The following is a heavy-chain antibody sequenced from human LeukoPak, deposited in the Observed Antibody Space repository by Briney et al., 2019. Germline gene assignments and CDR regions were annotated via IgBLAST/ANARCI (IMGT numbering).Heavy chain of an antibody. CDR2: ISAYNGNT. CDR3: TRVGGYNYWADY. V-gene: IGHV1-18*01. Sequence: ASVKVSCKASGYTFTSYGISWVRQAPGQGLEWMGWISAYNGNTNYAQKLQGRVTMATDTSTSTAYMELRSLRSDDAAVYYWTRVGGYNYWADYWGQGTLVTVSS. CDR1: GYTFTSYG. D-gene: IGHD5-24*01. J-gene: IGHJ4*02.